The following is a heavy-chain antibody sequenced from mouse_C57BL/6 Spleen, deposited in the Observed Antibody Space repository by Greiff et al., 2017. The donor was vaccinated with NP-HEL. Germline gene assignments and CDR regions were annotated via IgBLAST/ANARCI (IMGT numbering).Heavy chain of an antibody. D-gene: IGHD4-1*02. CDR3: ARETDNWDDY. CDR1: GYTFTSYW. Sequence: VQLQQPGAELVKPGASVKLSCKASGYTFTSYWMHWVKQRPGQGLEWIGMIHPNSGSTNYNEKFKSKATLTVDKSSSTAYMQLGILTSEDSAVYYCARETDNWDDYWGQGTTLTVSS. V-gene: IGHV1-64*01. J-gene: IGHJ2*01. CDR2: IHPNSGST.